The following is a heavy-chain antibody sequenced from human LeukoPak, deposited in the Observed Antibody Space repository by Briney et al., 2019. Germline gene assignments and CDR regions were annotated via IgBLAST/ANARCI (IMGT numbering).Heavy chain of an antibody. D-gene: IGHD5-18*01. CDR1: GFTFSSYS. J-gene: IGHJ4*02. V-gene: IGHV3-21*01. Sequence: GGSLRLSCAASGFTFSSYSMNWVRQAPGKGLEWVSSISSSSSYIYYADSVKGRFTISRDNAKNSLYLQMNSLRAEDTAVYYCATSQRGYIYGFMGYWGQGTLVTVSS. CDR2: ISSSSSYI. CDR3: ATSQRGYIYGFMGY.